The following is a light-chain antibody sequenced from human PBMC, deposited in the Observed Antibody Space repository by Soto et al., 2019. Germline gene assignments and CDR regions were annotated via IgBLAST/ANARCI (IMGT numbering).Light chain of an antibody. V-gene: IGKV4-1*01. Sequence: DIVMTQSPDSLAVSLGERATINCKSSQSVLYSSNNKNYLAWYQQKPGQPPRLLIYWASTRESGVPERFSGSGSGTDFTLTISSLQAEAVAVYYCQQYYNTAAFGQGTKVEIK. J-gene: IGKJ1*01. CDR1: QSVLYSSNNKNY. CDR2: WAS. CDR3: QQYYNTAA.